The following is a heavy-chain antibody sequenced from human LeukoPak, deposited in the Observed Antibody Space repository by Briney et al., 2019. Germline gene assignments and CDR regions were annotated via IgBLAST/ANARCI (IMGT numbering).Heavy chain of an antibody. Sequence: KPSETLSLTCAVYGGSFSGYYWSWIRQPPGKGLEWIGEINHSGSTNYNPSLKKRVTISVGKSKNQFSLKLSSVTAADTAVYYCARGGERITMIVVAKSYDHWGQGTLVTVSS. J-gene: IGHJ4*02. CDR2: INHSGST. D-gene: IGHD3-22*01. CDR1: GGSFSGYY. V-gene: IGHV4-34*01. CDR3: ARGGERITMIVVAKSYDH.